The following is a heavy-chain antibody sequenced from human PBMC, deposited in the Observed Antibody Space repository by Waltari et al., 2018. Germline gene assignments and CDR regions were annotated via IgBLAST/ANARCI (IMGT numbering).Heavy chain of an antibody. D-gene: IGHD3-10*01. CDR2: NSTNNGKT. V-gene: IGHV1-18*01. J-gene: IGHJ6*03. CDR1: GYTFTSSG. Sequence: QVQLVQSGGEVKKPGASVKVSCKASGYTFTSSGITGARQAPAQGLEWMGWNSTNNGKTNNAQKHQGRVTMTTDTSTSTAYMELRSLRSDDTAVYYCARAQITMVRGVYYYYYMDVWGKGTTVTVSS. CDR3: ARAQITMVRGVYYYYYMDV.